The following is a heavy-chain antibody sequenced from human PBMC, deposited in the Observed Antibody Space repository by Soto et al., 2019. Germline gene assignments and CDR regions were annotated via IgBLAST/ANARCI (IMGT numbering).Heavy chain of an antibody. Sequence: AASVKVSCKASGYTFTSYYIHWVRQAPGQGLEWMGIINPSGGSTTYAQKFKGRVTMIRDTPTSTVYMELSSLRSEDTAVYYCAREGITGRYFHHWGQGTLVTVSS. D-gene: IGHD1-20*01. CDR2: INPSGGST. CDR3: AREGITGRYFHH. CDR1: GYTFTSYY. V-gene: IGHV1-46*01. J-gene: IGHJ1*01.